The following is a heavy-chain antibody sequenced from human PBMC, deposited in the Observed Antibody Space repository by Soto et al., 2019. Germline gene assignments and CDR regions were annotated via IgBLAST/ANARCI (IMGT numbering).Heavy chain of an antibody. Sequence: QLQLQESGPGLVKPSETLSLTCTVSGGSISSSSYYWGWIRQPPGKGLEWIGSIYYSGSTYYDPSLKSRVTSSVHTSNNQLSLNLSSVTAADTAVYSYASLNRDYVSYWVQGTLVTVSS. J-gene: IGHJ4*02. CDR3: ASLNRDYVSY. CDR1: GGSISSSSYY. CDR2: IYYSGST. V-gene: IGHV4-39*01. D-gene: IGHD4-17*01.